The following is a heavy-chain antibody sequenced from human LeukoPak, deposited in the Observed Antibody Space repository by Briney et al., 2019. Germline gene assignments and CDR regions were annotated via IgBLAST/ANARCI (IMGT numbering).Heavy chain of an antibody. V-gene: IGHV4-34*01. CDR3: ARRMVYGDFDC. CDR1: GGSSSGYY. D-gene: IGHD2-8*01. J-gene: IGHJ4*02. Sequence: PSETLSLTCAVYGGSSSGYYWSWIRQPPGKGLEWIGEINHSGSTTSNPSLKSRATLSVDTSKNQFSLKLSSVTAADTAVYYCARRMVYGDFDCWGQGTLVTVSS. CDR2: INHSGST.